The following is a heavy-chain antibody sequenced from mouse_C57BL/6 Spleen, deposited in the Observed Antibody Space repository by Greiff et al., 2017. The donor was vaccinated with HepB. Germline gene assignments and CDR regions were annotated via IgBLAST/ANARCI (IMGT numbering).Heavy chain of an antibody. CDR3: AKNEHSNYGGAWFAY. J-gene: IGHJ3*01. Sequence: QVQLKESGPGLVQPSQSLSITCTVSGFSLTSYGVHWVRQPPGKGLEWLGVIWSGGSTDYNAAFISRLSISKDNSKSQVFFKMNSLQADDTAIYYCAKNEHSNYGGAWFAYWGQGTLVTVSA. CDR2: IWSGGST. CDR1: GFSLTSYG. V-gene: IGHV2-4*01. D-gene: IGHD2-5*01.